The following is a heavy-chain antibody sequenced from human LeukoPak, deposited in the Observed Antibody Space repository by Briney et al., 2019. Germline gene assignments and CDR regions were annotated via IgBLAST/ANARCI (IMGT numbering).Heavy chain of an antibody. CDR2: IIDRGGRT. CDR1: GFTFGSYA. V-gene: IGHV3-23*01. D-gene: IGHD6-13*01. J-gene: IGHJ4*02. Sequence: GGSLRLSCASSGFTFGSYAMNWVGQAPGTGLYWVSFIIDRGGRTYSAASVKGRFTISRDHSKSTLFLQMGRLRAEDTGVYDCAESIASNGTVYWGQGTQVTVSS. CDR3: AESIASNGTVY.